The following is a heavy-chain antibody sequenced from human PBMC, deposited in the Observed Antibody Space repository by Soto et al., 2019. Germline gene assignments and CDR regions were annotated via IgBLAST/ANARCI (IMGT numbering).Heavy chain of an antibody. Sequence: GGSLRLSCAASGFTFSSYPIHWVRQAPGKGLEWVTTISSDGNDKYSSDSVNGRFTTSRDNSKNTVYLQMNNLRVEDTAVYYCAKEGVADKYYYYGMDVWGQGTTVTVSS. CDR2: ISSDGNDK. CDR1: GFTFSSYP. CDR3: AKEGVADKYYYYGMDV. V-gene: IGHV3-30*04. D-gene: IGHD3-3*01. J-gene: IGHJ6*02.